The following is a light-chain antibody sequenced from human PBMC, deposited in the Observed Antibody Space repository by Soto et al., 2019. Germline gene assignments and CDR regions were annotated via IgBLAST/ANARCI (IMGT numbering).Light chain of an antibody. V-gene: IGLV2-8*01. CDR1: SSDIGGYDY. CDR3: SSYAGSNNLV. Sequence: QSVLTQPPSASGSRGQSVTIYCTGTSSDIGGYDYVSWYQQHPGKAPKLIIYEVNKRPSGVPDRFSGSKSGNTASLTVSGLQAEEESDYYCSSYAGSNNLVFAGGTKLTVL. J-gene: IGLJ3*02. CDR2: EVN.